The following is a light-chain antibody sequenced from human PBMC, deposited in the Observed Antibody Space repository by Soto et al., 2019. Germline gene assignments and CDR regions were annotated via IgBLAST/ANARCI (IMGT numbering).Light chain of an antibody. CDR3: MQALQTPLT. CDR1: QSLLHSIGYKY. V-gene: IGKV2-28*01. Sequence: DIVMTQSPLSLSVTPGEPASISCRSSQSLLHSIGYKYLDWYLQKPGQSPQLLIYVASYRASGVPERFSGSGSGTDFTLKISRVEAEDVGVYYCMQALQTPLTFGGGTKVEIK. CDR2: VAS. J-gene: IGKJ4*01.